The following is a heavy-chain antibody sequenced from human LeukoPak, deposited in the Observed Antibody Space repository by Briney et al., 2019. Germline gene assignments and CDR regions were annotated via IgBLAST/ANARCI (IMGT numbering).Heavy chain of an antibody. J-gene: IGHJ4*02. D-gene: IGHD3-10*01. Sequence: TGGSLRLSCAASGFTFSSYSMNWVRQAPGKGLEWVSSISSSSSYIYYADSVKGRFTISRDNAKNSLYLQMNSLRAEDTAVYYCAREGMVRGVITNWGQGTLVTVSS. CDR1: GFTFSSYS. CDR3: AREGMVRGVITN. CDR2: ISSSSSYI. V-gene: IGHV3-21*01.